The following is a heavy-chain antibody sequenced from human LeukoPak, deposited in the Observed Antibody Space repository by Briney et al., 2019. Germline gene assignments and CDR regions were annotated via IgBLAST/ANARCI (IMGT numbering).Heavy chain of an antibody. V-gene: IGHV1-18*01. CDR2: ISAYNSNT. D-gene: IGHD1-26*01. CDR1: GYTFTSYG. CDR3: ARILGSSRPGRGAFDI. Sequence: ASVNVSCKASGYTFTSYGISWVRQAPGHGLEWVGCISAYNSNTNYAQKLQGRVTMTTDTSTSTAYMELRSLRSDDTAVYYCARILGSSRPGRGAFDIWGQGTMVTVSS. J-gene: IGHJ3*02.